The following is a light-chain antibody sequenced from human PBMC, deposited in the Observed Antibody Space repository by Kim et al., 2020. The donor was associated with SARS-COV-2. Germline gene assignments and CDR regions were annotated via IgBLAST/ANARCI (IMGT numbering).Light chain of an antibody. V-gene: IGKV1-39*01. CDR3: QQSYSTLT. J-gene: IGKJ3*01. Sequence: DIQMTQSPSSLSASVGDRVTITCRASQSISSYLNWYQQKPGIAPKLLIYAASSLQSGVPSRFSGSGSGTDFTLTISSLQPEDFATYYCQQSYSTLTFGPGTKVDIK. CDR2: AAS. CDR1: QSISSY.